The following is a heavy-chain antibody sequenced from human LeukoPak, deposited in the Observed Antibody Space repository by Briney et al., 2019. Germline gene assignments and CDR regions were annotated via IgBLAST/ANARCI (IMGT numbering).Heavy chain of an antibody. V-gene: IGHV4-31*03. CDR2: IYYSGST. CDR3: ARDVAWCSSTSCLGESPHYYYGMDV. J-gene: IGHJ6*02. Sequence: SETLSLTCTVSGGSISSGGYYWSWIRQHPGKGLEWIGYIYYSGSTYYNPSLKSRVTISVDTSKNQFSLKLSSVTAADTAVYYCARDVAWCSSTSCLGESPHYYYGMDVWGQGTTVTVSS. CDR1: GGSISSGGYY. D-gene: IGHD2-2*01.